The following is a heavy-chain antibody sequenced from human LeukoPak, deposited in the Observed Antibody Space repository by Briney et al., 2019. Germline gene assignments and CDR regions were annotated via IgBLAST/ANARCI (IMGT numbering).Heavy chain of an antibody. Sequence: GGSLRLSCAASGFTFSDHYMDWVRQAPGKGLEWVGRTRNKANSYTTEYAASVKGRFTISRDDSKNSLYLQMNSLKTEDTAVYYCARSYDSSGYYPYSRYYGMDVWGQGTTVTVSS. D-gene: IGHD3-22*01. CDR3: ARSYDSSGYYPYSRYYGMDV. J-gene: IGHJ6*02. CDR1: GFTFSDHY. V-gene: IGHV3-72*01. CDR2: TRNKANSYTT.